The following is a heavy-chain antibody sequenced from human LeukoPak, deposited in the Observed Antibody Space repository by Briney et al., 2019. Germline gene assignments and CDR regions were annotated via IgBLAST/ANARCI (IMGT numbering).Heavy chain of an antibody. CDR2: INPNSGGT. J-gene: IGHJ2*01. V-gene: IGHV1-2*02. Sequence: ASVKVSCKASGYTFTGYYMHWVRQAPGQGLEWMGWINPNSGGTNYAQKFQGRVTMTRDTSISTAYMELSRLRSDDTAVYYCARARVLAVAGNWYFDPWGRGTLVIVSS. CDR1: GYTFTGYY. D-gene: IGHD6-19*01. CDR3: ARARVLAVAGNWYFDP.